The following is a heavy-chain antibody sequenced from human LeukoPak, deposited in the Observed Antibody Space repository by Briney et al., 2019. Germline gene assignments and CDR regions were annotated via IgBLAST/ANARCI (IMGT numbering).Heavy chain of an antibody. Sequence: SGGSLRLSCAVSGFAFSDHYMDWVRQAPGKGLEWVGRIRDKSHSYTTEYAAAVKGRFTISRDDSKNSVYLQMNSLETDDTAVYYCAVGYCSGGDCYVSNYWGQGTLVTVSS. CDR3: AVGYCSGGDCYVSNY. V-gene: IGHV3-72*01. CDR1: GFAFSDHY. CDR2: IRDKSHSYTT. J-gene: IGHJ4*02. D-gene: IGHD2-15*01.